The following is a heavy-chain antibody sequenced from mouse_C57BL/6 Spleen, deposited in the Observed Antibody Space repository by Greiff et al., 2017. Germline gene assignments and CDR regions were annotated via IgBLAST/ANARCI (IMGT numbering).Heavy chain of an antibody. Sequence: QVQLLQPGAELVKPCASVKLSCTASGYTFTSYWMHWVKHRPVQGLEWIGMIHPNSGSTIYYEKFHSKATLTVDKSSGTAYMQLSSLNSADSAVSYCAYGNLNYWGQGTTLTVSS. V-gene: IGHV1-64*01. CDR3: AYGNLNY. CDR1: GYTFTSYW. D-gene: IGHD2-1*01. CDR2: IHPNSGST. J-gene: IGHJ2*01.